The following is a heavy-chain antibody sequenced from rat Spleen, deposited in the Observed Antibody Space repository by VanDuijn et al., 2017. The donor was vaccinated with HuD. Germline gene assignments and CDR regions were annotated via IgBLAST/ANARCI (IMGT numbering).Heavy chain of an antibody. CDR2: IWGNGNA. Sequence: QVQLKESGPDLVQPSQTLSLTCTVSGFSLTSYGVSWVRQPPGKGLEWMGVIWGNGNANYNSPLKSRLSISRDTSKSQVFLKMNSVQTEDTAMYFCARVAVAPDYWGQGVMVTVSS. CDR3: ARVAVAPDY. V-gene: IGHV2-13*01. J-gene: IGHJ2*01. CDR1: GFSLTSYG. D-gene: IGHD3-3*01.